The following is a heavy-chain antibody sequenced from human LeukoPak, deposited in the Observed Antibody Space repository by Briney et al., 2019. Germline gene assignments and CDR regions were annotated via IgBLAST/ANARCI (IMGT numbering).Heavy chain of an antibody. J-gene: IGHJ3*02. CDR1: GFTFSIHA. Sequence: GGSLRLSCAASGFTFSIHAMSWVRQAPGKGLEWVSAISGSGGSTYYADSVKGRFTISRDNSKNTLYLQMNSLRAEDTAVYYCAKISSGRDAFDIWGQGTMVTVSS. D-gene: IGHD3-10*01. V-gene: IGHV3-23*01. CDR2: ISGSGGST. CDR3: AKISSGRDAFDI.